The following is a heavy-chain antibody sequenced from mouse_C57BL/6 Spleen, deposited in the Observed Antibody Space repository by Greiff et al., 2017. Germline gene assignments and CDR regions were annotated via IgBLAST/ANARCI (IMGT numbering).Heavy chain of an antibody. CDR3: ARVYYDYDEYYFDY. J-gene: IGHJ2*01. Sequence: EVKLMESEGGLVQPGSSMKLSCTASGFTFSDYYMAWVRQVPEKGLEWVANINYDGSSTYYLDSLKSRFIISRDNAKNILYLQMSSLKSEDTATYYCARVYYDYDEYYFDYWGQGTTLTVSS. CDR1: GFTFSDYY. V-gene: IGHV5-16*01. CDR2: INYDGSST. D-gene: IGHD2-4*01.